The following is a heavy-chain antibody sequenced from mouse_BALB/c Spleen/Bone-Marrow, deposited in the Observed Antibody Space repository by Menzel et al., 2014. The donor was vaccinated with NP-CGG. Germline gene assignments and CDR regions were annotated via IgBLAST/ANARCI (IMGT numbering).Heavy chain of an antibody. CDR2: IYPGDGST. D-gene: IGHD3-1*01. V-gene: IGHV1S56*01. J-gene: IGHJ3*01. CDR1: GFTFRSYD. Sequence: VQGVESGPELVKPGALVKISCKASGFTFRSYDINWVKQRPGQGLEWIGWIYPGDGSTKYNEKFKGKATLTADKSSSTAYMQLSSLTSDNSAVYFCARSGNSSGYGFAYWGQGTLVTVSA. CDR3: ARSGNSSGYGFAY.